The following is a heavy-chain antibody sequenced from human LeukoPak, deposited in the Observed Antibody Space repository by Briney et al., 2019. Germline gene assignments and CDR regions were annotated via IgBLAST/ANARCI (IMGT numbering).Heavy chain of an antibody. CDR1: GFTFSSYA. D-gene: IGHD1-26*01. CDR3: ARYSGSYYYPPAWDL. CDR2: IKGSGGNT. V-gene: IGHV3-23*01. Sequence: PGGSLRLSCAASGFTFSSYAMSWVRQAPGKGLEWVSDIKGSGGNTYYADSVKGRFTISRDNSKNTLYLQMDSLRADDTAVYYCARYSGSYYYPPAWDLWGQGTLVTVSS. J-gene: IGHJ4*02.